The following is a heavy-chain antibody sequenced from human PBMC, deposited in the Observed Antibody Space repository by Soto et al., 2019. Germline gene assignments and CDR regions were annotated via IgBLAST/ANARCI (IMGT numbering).Heavy chain of an antibody. J-gene: IGHJ6*02. CDR1: GGFI. Sequence: SETLSLTCTVSGGFIWGWIRQSPDKGLEWIGYIYNSGRYNYNPSLETRLTISIDTSKNQFSLKLSSVTAADTAVYYCAASCVACGGFNYYGMDVWGQGTTVTVSS. D-gene: IGHD2-21*01. CDR3: AASCVACGGFNYYGMDV. CDR2: IYNSGRY. V-gene: IGHV4-4*09.